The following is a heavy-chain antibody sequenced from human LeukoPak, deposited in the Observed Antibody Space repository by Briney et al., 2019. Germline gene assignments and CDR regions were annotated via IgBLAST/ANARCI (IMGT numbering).Heavy chain of an antibody. CDR2: INSDGSST. D-gene: IGHD5-18*01. V-gene: IGHV3-74*01. CDR3: ARGSGYSYGFTGRERTKSRLDY. J-gene: IGHJ4*02. CDR1: GFTFSSYW. Sequence: PGGSLRLSCAASGFTFSSYWMHWVRQAPGKGLVWVSRINSDGSSTSYADSVKGRFTISRDNSKNTLYLQMNSLRAEDTAVYYCARGSGYSYGFTGRERTKSRLDYWGQGTLVTVSS.